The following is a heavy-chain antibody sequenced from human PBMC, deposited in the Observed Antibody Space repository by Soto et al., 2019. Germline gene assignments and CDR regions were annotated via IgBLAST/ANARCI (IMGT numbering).Heavy chain of an antibody. Sequence: SETLSLPCTVSGGSISSSRYYWGWIRQPPGKGLEWIGSIYYSGSTYYNPSLKSRVTISVDTSKNQFSLKLSSVTAADTAVYYCARQLLWFGELKSYYYYYGMDVWGQGTTVT. CDR2: IYYSGST. V-gene: IGHV4-39*01. D-gene: IGHD3-10*01. J-gene: IGHJ6*02. CDR3: ARQLLWFGELKSYYYYYGMDV. CDR1: GGSISSSRYY.